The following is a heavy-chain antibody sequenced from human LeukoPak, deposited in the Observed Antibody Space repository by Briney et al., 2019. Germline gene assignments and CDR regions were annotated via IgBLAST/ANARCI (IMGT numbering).Heavy chain of an antibody. Sequence: GGSLRLSCAASGFTFSSYGMHWVRQAPGKGLEWVAFIRYDGSNKYYADSVKGRFTISRDNSKNTLYLQTNSLRAEDTAVYYCARETYGDAVDYWGQGTLVTVSS. CDR2: IRYDGSNK. D-gene: IGHD4-17*01. V-gene: IGHV3-30*02. CDR3: ARETYGDAVDY. J-gene: IGHJ4*02. CDR1: GFTFSSYG.